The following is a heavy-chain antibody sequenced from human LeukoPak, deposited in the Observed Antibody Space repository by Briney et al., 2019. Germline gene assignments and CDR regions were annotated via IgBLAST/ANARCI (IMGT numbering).Heavy chain of an antibody. CDR1: GGSISSSSYY. J-gene: IGHJ4*02. CDR2: IYYSGST. V-gene: IGHV4-39*07. Sequence: SETLSLTCTVSGGSISSSSYYWGWIRQPPGKGLEWIGSIYYSGSTYYNPSLKSRVTISVDTSKNQFSLKLSSVTAADTAVYYCARWASSGSYYRGFDYWGQGTLVTVSS. D-gene: IGHD3-10*01. CDR3: ARWASSGSYYRGFDY.